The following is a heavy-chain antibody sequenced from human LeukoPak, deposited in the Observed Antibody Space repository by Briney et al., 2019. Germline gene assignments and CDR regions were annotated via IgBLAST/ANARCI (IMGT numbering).Heavy chain of an antibody. J-gene: IGHJ4*02. CDR2: IYSGGST. D-gene: IGHD6-19*01. V-gene: IGHV3-53*01. CDR3: ARGTSGWSPAPFDY. CDR1: GFTVSSNY. Sequence: GGSLRLSCAASGFTVSSNYMSWVRQAPGKGLEWVSVIYSGGSTYYADSVKGRFTISRDNSKNTLCLQMNSLRAEDTAVYYCARGTSGWSPAPFDYWGQGTLVTVSS.